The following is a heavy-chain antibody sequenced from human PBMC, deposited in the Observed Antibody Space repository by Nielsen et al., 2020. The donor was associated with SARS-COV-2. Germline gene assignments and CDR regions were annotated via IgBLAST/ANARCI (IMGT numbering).Heavy chain of an antibody. CDR2: ISYDGSNK. CDR1: GFTFSSYA. D-gene: IGHD4-17*01. J-gene: IGHJ6*02. CDR3: ATHGTTVTTWVPYYYYGMDV. V-gene: IGHV3-30-3*01. Sequence: GESLKISCAASGFTFSSYAMHWVRQAPGKGLEWVAVISYDGSNKYYADSVKGRFTISRDNSKSTLYLQMNSLRAEDTAVYYCATHGTTVTTWVPYYYYGMDVWGQGTTVTVSS.